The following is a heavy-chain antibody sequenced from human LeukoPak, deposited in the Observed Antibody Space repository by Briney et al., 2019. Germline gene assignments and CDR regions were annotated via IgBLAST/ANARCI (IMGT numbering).Heavy chain of an antibody. CDR1: GYTFTYYY. J-gene: IGHJ4*02. D-gene: IGHD1-26*01. CDR2: INPNSGDT. V-gene: IGHV1-2*02. Sequence: SVKVSCKASGYTFTYYYMHWVRQAPGQRLEWMGCINPNSGDTKNAQNFQDRVTMTRDTSISTAYVELSGLTSDDTAQNYCARGAALQGARFPFAYWGQGTLVTVSS. CDR3: ARGAALQGARFPFAY.